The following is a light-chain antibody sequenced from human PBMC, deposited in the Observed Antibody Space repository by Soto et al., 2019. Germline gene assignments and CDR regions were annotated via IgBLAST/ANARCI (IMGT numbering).Light chain of an antibody. CDR1: QGISTY. J-gene: IGKJ1*01. CDR2: AAS. CDR3: QQSYSTTWT. V-gene: IGKV1-39*01. Sequence: DIQMSQSPSSLSASVGDRFTITCRASQGISTYLNWYQQKPGKAPKLLIYAASSLQSGVPSRFSGSESETDFTLTISSLQPEDFANYSCQQSYSTTWTFGQGTKVDIK.